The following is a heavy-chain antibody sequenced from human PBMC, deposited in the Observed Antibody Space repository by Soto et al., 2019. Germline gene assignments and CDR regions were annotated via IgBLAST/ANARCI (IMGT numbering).Heavy chain of an antibody. J-gene: IGHJ4*02. Sequence: GASVXVSFRSALGTFSIYASSCCLQAPGQGLEWMGGIIPIFVTANYAQKFQGRVTITADQSTSTAYMELSRLRSEDKAVYYCATLRRHAAVEYWGQGTLVTVSS. V-gene: IGHV1-69*01. CDR2: IIPIFVTA. D-gene: IGHD1-1*01. CDR3: ATLRRHAAVEY. CDR1: LGTFSIYA.